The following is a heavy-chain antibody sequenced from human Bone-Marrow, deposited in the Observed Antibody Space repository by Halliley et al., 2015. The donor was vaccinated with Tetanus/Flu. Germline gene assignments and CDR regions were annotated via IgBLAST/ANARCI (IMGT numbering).Heavy chain of an antibody. D-gene: IGHD2-21*02. J-gene: IGHJ6*02. V-gene: IGHV4-31*02. CDR3: ARETYCAGDCYSPPYGMDV. Sequence: GSAYPNPSLNSRVSISIDTSKNRFSLKLFSVTAADTAVYFCARETYCAGDCYSPPYGMDVWGQGTTVAVSS. CDR2: GSA.